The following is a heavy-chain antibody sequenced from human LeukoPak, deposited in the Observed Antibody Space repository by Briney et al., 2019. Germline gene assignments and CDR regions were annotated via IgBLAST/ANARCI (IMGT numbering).Heavy chain of an antibody. CDR3: AKDWAARLFGLAVAVDY. V-gene: IGHV3-9*01. Sequence: GGSLRLSCAASGFTFSSYWMSWVRQAPGKGLEWVSGISWNSGSIGYADSVKGRFTISRDNAKNSLYLQMNSLRAEDTALYYCAKDWAARLFGLAVAVDYWGQGTLVTVSS. CDR2: ISWNSGSI. D-gene: IGHD6-19*01. CDR1: GFTFSSYW. J-gene: IGHJ4*02.